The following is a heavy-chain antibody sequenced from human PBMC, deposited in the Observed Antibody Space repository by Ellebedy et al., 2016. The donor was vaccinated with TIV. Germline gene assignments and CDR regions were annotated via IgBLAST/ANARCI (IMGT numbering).Heavy chain of an antibody. CDR1: GYTFTSYG. CDR2: ISAYNGNT. CDR3: ARTQQLVHGNYFDY. V-gene: IGHV1-18*01. D-gene: IGHD6-13*01. Sequence: ASVKVSXXASGYTFTSYGISWVRQAPGQGLEWMGWISAYNGNTNYAQKLQGRVTMTTDTSTSTAYMELRSLRSDDTAVYYCARTQQLVHGNYFDYWGQGTLVTVSS. J-gene: IGHJ4*02.